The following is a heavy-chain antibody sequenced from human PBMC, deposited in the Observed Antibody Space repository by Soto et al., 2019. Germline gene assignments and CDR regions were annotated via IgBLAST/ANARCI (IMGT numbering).Heavy chain of an antibody. CDR3: ARPNYYDSSGYYRGGDWFDP. V-gene: IGHV5-51*01. D-gene: IGHD3-22*01. CDR2: IYPGDSDT. CDR1: GYSFTSYW. J-gene: IGHJ5*02. Sequence: PGESLKISCKGSGYSFTSYWIGWVRQMPGKGLEWMGIIYPGDSDTRYSPSFQGQVTISADKSISTAYLQWSSLKASDTAMYYCARPNYYDSSGYYRGGDWFDPWGQGTLVTVSS.